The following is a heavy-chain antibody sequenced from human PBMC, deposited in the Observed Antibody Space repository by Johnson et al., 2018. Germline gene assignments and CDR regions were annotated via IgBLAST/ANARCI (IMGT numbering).Heavy chain of an antibody. CDR3: ARLITIFGVVGGMDV. CDR2: FYRGGST. V-gene: IGHV3-66*01. D-gene: IGHD3-3*01. Sequence: EQMVQAGGGLVQPGGSLRLSCAASGFPFSRYSMNWVRQAPGKGLAWVAVFYRGGSTYYADCVKGRFNISRDSPKNTMYPQMNSLRGEDTAVYYCARLITIFGVVGGMDVWGQGTTVTVSS. J-gene: IGHJ6*02. CDR1: GFPFSRYS.